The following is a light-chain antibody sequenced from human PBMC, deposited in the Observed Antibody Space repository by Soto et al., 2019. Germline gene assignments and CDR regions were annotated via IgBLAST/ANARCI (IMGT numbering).Light chain of an antibody. V-gene: IGKV3-20*01. CDR2: GAS. CDR1: QSVRSNY. J-gene: IGKJ5*01. Sequence: EIRLTQSPGTLSLSTGERATLSCRASQSVRSNYLAWYQQKPGQAPRRLIYGASSRATGIPDRFTGSGSGTDFTLTISRLEPEDFAVYYCQQYGVSPPFGEGTRLAI. CDR3: QQYGVSPP.